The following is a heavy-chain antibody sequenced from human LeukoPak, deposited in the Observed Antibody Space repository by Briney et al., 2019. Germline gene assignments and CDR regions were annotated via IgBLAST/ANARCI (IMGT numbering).Heavy chain of an antibody. CDR2: ITGTGGST. CDR3: AKVRDTRDWYKDAFDI. V-gene: IGHV3-23*01. CDR1: GFTFSSYA. D-gene: IGHD6-19*01. J-gene: IGHJ3*02. Sequence: PGGSLRLSCAASGFTFSSYAMTWVRQAPGKGLERVSAITGTGGSTYYVASVKGRFTVSRDNSKNTLYLQMSSLRAEDTAMYYCAKVRDTRDWYKDAFDIWGQGTRVTVSS.